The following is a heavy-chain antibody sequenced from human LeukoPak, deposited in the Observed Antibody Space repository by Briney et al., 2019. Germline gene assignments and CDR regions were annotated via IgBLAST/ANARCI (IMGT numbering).Heavy chain of an antibody. CDR2: ISAYNGNT. D-gene: IGHD3-3*01. Sequence: ASVKVSCEASGYTFTSYGISWVRQAPGQGLEWMGWISAYNGNTNYAQKLQGRVTMTTDTSTSTAYMELRSLRSDDTAVYYCARPSYYDFWSGYSKAYFDYWGQGTLVTVSS. V-gene: IGHV1-18*01. J-gene: IGHJ4*02. CDR1: GYTFTSYG. CDR3: ARPSYYDFWSGYSKAYFDY.